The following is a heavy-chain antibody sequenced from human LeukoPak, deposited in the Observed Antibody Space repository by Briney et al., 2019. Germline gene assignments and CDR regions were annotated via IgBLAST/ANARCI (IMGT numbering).Heavy chain of an antibody. CDR3: AKEYYYDSSGYPIDY. CDR1: GGSFSGYY. J-gene: IGHJ4*02. D-gene: IGHD3-22*01. Sequence: ETLSLTCAVYGGSFSGYYWSWVRQAPGKGLEWVSAISGSGGSTYYADSVKGRFTISRDNSKNTLYLQMNSLRAEDTAVYYCAKEYYYDSSGYPIDYWGQGTLVTVSS. V-gene: IGHV3-23*01. CDR2: ISGSGGST.